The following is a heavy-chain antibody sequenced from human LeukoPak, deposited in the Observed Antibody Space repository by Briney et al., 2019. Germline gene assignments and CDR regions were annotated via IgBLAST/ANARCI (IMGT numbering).Heavy chain of an antibody. D-gene: IGHD2-21*02. CDR1: GFTFSSYA. CDR2: ISGSGGST. CDR3: AKTGGRGDLLSAFDY. Sequence: PGGSLRLSCAASGFTFSSYAMSWVRQAPGKGQEWVSAISGSGGSTYYADSVKGRFTISRDNSKNTLYLQMNSLRAEDTAVYYCAKTGGRGDLLSAFDYWGQGTMVTVSS. J-gene: IGHJ4*02. V-gene: IGHV3-23*01.